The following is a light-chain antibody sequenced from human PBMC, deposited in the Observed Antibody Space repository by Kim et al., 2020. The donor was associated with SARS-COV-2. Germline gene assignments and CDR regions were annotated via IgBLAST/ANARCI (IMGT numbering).Light chain of an antibody. CDR3: CSLAGRYTLV. Sequence: QSALTQPRSVSGSPGQSVTISCTGTSTDIGAHKYVSWYQQHPGKAPKLMIYDVVKRPSGVPDRFSGSKSGNTASLTISGLQTEDEAEYYCCSLAGRYTLVFGGGTKVTVL. J-gene: IGLJ3*02. CDR1: STDIGAHKY. V-gene: IGLV2-11*01. CDR2: DVV.